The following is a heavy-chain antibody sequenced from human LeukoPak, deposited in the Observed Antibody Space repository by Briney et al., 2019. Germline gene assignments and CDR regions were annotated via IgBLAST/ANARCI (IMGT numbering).Heavy chain of an antibody. V-gene: IGHV3-7*01. Sequence: GGSLRLSCAASGFTFSSYWMSWVRQAPGKGLEWVANIKQDGSEKYYVDSVKGRFTISRDNAKNSLYLRMNSLRAEDTAVYYCARVGWELQFDYWGQGTLVTVSS. D-gene: IGHD1-26*01. CDR3: ARVGWELQFDY. CDR1: GFTFSSYW. J-gene: IGHJ4*02. CDR2: IKQDGSEK.